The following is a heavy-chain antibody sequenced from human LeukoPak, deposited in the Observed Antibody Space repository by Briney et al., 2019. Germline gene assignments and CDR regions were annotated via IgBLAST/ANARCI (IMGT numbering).Heavy chain of an antibody. CDR2: IFYSGST. V-gene: IGHV4-39*01. CDR1: GGSINSSSYY. CDR3: ARGGTGDAFDI. Sequence: PSETLSLTCTVSGGSINSSSYYWGWLRQPPGKGLEWIGNIFYSGSTYYSPSLKSRVTISVDTSKEWFSLKLNSVTAADTAVYYCARGGTGDAFDIWGQGTTVTVSS. D-gene: IGHD1-1*01. J-gene: IGHJ3*02.